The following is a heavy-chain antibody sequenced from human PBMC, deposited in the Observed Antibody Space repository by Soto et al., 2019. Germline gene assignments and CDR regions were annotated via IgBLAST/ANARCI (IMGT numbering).Heavy chain of an antibody. Sequence: QVQLVQSGAEVKKPGSSVKVSCKASGGTFSSYAISWVRQAPGQGLEWMGGIIPIFGTANYAQKFQGRVTITADKTTSTAYMELSSLRSEDTAVYYCARAFSANAMVEIGVFDPWGQGTLVTVSS. CDR2: IIPIFGTA. CDR1: GGTFSSYA. D-gene: IGHD5-18*01. J-gene: IGHJ5*02. V-gene: IGHV1-69*06. CDR3: ARAFSANAMVEIGVFDP.